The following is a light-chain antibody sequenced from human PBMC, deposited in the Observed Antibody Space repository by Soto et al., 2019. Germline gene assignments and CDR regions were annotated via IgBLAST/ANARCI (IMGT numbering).Light chain of an antibody. Sequence: EIVLTQAPATLSLSPVERATLSCRASQSVSSYLAWYQQKPGQAPRLLIYDASNRATGIPARFSGSGSGPDFASTISRLEPEDFPVYYCQQRSTWLSFGGGTKVEIK. V-gene: IGKV3-11*01. CDR2: DAS. J-gene: IGKJ4*01. CDR1: QSVSSY. CDR3: QQRSTWLS.